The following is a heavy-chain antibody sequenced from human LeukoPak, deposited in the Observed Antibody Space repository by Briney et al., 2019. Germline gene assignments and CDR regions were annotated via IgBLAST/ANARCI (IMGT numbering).Heavy chain of an antibody. CDR2: INHSGST. Sequence: PSETLSLTCAVYGGSFSGYYWSWIRQPPGKGLEWTGEINHSGSTNYNPSLKSRVTISVDTSKNQFSLKLSSVTAADTAVYYCARGRYSSSWYPTRGWFDYWGQGTLVTVSS. D-gene: IGHD6-13*01. J-gene: IGHJ4*02. CDR3: ARGRYSSSWYPTRGWFDY. V-gene: IGHV4-34*01. CDR1: GGSFSGYY.